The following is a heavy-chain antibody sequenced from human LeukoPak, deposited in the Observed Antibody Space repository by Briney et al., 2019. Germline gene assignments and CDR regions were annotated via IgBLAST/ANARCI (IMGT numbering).Heavy chain of an antibody. D-gene: IGHD6-25*01. CDR1: GFTFSSYG. CDR2: IWYDGSNK. CDR3: ARGFWETRIAATGGFDY. Sequence: QSGRSLRLSCAASGFTFSSYGMHWVRQAPGKGLEWVAVIWYDGSNKYYADSVKGRFTISRDNSKNTLYLQMNSLRAEDTAVYYCARGFWETRIAATGGFDYWGQGTLVTVSS. J-gene: IGHJ4*02. V-gene: IGHV3-33*01.